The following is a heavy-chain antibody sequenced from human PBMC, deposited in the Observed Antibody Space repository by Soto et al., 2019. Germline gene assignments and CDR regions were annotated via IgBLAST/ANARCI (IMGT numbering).Heavy chain of an antibody. V-gene: IGHV1-69*01. J-gene: IGHJ4*02. CDR2: IIPIFGAA. CDR1: GGSFTTYT. Sequence: QVQLVQSGAEVKKPGSSVKVSCKASGGSFTTYTISWVRQAPGQGLEWMAGIIPIFGAAKSAPRFQGRVALTAAESTRTVYMELSGLRSDDTAIYYGARDGNGNSLANWGEGTVVTVSS. D-gene: IGHD1-1*01. CDR3: ARDGNGNSLAN.